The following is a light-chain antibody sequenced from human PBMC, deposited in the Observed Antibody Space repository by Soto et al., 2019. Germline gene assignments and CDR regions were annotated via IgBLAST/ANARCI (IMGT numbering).Light chain of an antibody. V-gene: IGLV1-44*01. CDR3: AAWDASLDGYG. J-gene: IGLJ1*01. Sequence: QSVLTQPPSASGTPGQRVTISCSTSSSNLGDNTVNWYQQVPGTAPKLLIYSYDQRPSGVPDRFSGSKSGTSASLAISGLQSEDEADYYCAAWDASLDGYGFGTGSNDTVL. CDR1: SSNLGDNT. CDR2: SYD.